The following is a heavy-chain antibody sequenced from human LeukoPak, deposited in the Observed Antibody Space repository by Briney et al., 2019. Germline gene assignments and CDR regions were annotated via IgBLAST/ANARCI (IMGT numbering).Heavy chain of an antibody. V-gene: IGHV4-34*01. CDR3: ARGYSFEAFDI. Sequence: SETLSLTCAVYGGSFSGYYWSWIRQPPGKGLEWIGEINHSGSTNYNPSLKSRVTISEDTSKNQFSLRLISVTAADTAVYYCARGYSFEAFDIWGQGTMVTVSS. CDR1: GGSFSGYY. J-gene: IGHJ3*02. CDR2: INHSGST. D-gene: IGHD2-21*01.